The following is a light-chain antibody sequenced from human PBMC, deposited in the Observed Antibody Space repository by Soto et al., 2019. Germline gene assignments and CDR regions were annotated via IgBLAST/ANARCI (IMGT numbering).Light chain of an antibody. V-gene: IGKV1-27*01. Sequence: DIQMTQSPSSLSASVGDRVTITCRASQDINNYLAWYQQKPGKVPKLLIYGASTLHSGVPSRFSGSGSGTDFTLTISRLQPGDVATYYCQQYNDWPRTFGGVTKVDSK. CDR1: QDINNY. CDR2: GAS. J-gene: IGKJ4*01. CDR3: QQYNDWPRT.